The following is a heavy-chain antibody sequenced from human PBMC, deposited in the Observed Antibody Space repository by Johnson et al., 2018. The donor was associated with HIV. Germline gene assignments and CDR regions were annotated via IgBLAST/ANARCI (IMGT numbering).Heavy chain of an antibody. V-gene: IGHV3-15*01. CDR3: TTPGDRWYTLVGEAAFDI. CDR2: IKSKTDGGTT. J-gene: IGHJ3*02. CDR1: GFTFSNAW. D-gene: IGHD2-15*01. Sequence: VQLVESGGGVVQPGRSLRLSCAASGFTFSNAWMSWVRQAPGKGLEWVGRIKSKTDGGTTDYGSPVTGRFTSSREDSSNTLYLQMNGLKTEDTAVYYCTTPGDRWYTLVGEAAFDIWGQGTMVTVSS.